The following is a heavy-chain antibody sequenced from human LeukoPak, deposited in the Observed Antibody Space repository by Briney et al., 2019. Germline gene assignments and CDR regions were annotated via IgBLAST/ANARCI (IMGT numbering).Heavy chain of an antibody. V-gene: IGHV3-74*01. D-gene: IGHD4-11*01. CDR2: INTGGSST. Sequence: GGSLRLSCTASGFTFSNYWMHWVRQVPGKGLVWVSRINTGGSSTTYADSVKGRFTISRDNVKNTLYLQMNSLRVEDTAVYYCARSNQADDYWGQGTLVTVSS. J-gene: IGHJ4*02. CDR1: GFTFSNYW. CDR3: ARSNQADDY.